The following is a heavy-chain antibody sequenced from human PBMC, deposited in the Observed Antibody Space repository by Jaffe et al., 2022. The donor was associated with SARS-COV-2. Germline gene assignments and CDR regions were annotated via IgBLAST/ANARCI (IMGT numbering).Heavy chain of an antibody. D-gene: IGHD3-10*01. CDR1: GFKFDDYS. Sequence: EVQLVESGGGWVQPGRSLRLSCVASGFKFDDYSMHWVRQAPGKGLEWVSGITWSSNSIFYGDSVKGRFTVSRDNSKNTLYLQMNSLRIEDTALYYCAKDVGASGSFNLFDPWGQGTLVTVSS. V-gene: IGHV3-9*01. CDR3: AKDVGASGSFNLFDP. CDR2: ITWSSNSI. J-gene: IGHJ5*02.